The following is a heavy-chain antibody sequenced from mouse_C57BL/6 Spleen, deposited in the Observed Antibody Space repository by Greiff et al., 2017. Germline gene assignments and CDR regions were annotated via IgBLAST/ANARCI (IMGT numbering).Heavy chain of an antibody. J-gene: IGHJ3*01. D-gene: IGHD2-2*01. Sequence: QVQLQQSGAELMKPGDSVKLSCKATGYTFTGYWIEWVKQRPGHGLEWIGEILPGSGSTNYNEKFKGKATFTADPSSNTAYMQLSSLTTEDSAIYYCARVDGYDGFAWFAYWGQGTLVTVSA. CDR1: GYTFTGYW. V-gene: IGHV1-9*01. CDR2: ILPGSGST. CDR3: ARVDGYDGFAWFAY.